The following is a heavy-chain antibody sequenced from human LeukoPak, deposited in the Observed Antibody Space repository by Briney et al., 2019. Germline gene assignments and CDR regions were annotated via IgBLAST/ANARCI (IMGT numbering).Heavy chain of an antibody. V-gene: IGHV4-59*08. CDR2: IYYSGSV. Sequence: SETLSLTCTVSGGSIGSYFWNWIRQPPGKGLEWIGYIYYSGSVNYNPSLKSRVTISVDTSKEQFSLKLSYVTAADTAIYYCARGGLVTAIRTDWFFDPWGRGTLVTVSS. D-gene: IGHD2-21*02. J-gene: IGHJ2*01. CDR1: GGSIGSYF. CDR3: ARGGLVTAIRTDWFFDP.